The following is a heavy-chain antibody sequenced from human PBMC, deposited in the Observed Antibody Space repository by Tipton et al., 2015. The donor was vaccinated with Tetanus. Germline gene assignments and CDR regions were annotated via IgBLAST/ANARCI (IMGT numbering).Heavy chain of an antibody. V-gene: IGHV4-4*02. Sequence: TLSLTCAVSGGSISSGNWWSWVRQSPGKGLEWIGEIHQSGSTSYNPSLKSRVSMSVDKSKNQFYLQLNSVTAADTAIYYCATGPKQWPTAGKVYWGRGTRVAVSS. J-gene: IGHJ4*02. CDR2: IHQSGST. D-gene: IGHD6-19*01. CDR1: GGSISSGNW. CDR3: ATGPKQWPTAGKVY.